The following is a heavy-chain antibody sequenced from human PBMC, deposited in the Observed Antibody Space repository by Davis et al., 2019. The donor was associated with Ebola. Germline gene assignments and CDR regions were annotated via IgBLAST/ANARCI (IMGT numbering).Heavy chain of an antibody. J-gene: IGHJ6*02. V-gene: IGHV3-30-3*01. D-gene: IGHD3-10*01. Sequence: GESLKISCAASGFHFSSYAMHWVRQAPGKGLEWVAVISYDGSNKYYADSVKGRFTISRDNSKNTLYLQMNSLRAEDTAVYYCARGVAGRVRGVPWAMDVWGQGTTVTVSS. CDR2: ISYDGSNK. CDR1: GFHFSSYA. CDR3: ARGVAGRVRGVPWAMDV.